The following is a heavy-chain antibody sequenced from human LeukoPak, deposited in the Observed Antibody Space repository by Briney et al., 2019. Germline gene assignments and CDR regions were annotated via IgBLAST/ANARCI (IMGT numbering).Heavy chain of an antibody. V-gene: IGHV1-24*01. CDR2: FDPEDGET. CDR3: ATVISAVGQFDY. CDR1: GYTFTGYY. Sequence: ASVKVSCKASGYTFTGYYMHWVRQAPGKGLEWMGGFDPEDGETIYAQKFQGRVTMTEDTSTDTAYMELSSLRSEDTAVYYCATVISAVGQFDYWGQGTLVTVSS. D-gene: IGHD3-10*01. J-gene: IGHJ4*02.